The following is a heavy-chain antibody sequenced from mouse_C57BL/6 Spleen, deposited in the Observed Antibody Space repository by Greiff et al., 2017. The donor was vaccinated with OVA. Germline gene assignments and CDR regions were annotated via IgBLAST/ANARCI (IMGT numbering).Heavy chain of an antibody. J-gene: IGHJ1*03. D-gene: IGHD1-1*01. CDR1: GYSITSGYY. V-gene: IGHV3-6*01. CDR3: ARYGSSSYWYFDV. CDR2: ISYDGSN. Sequence: EVQLVESGPGLVKPSQSLSLTCSVTGYSITSGYYWNWIRQFPGNKLEWMGYISYDGSNNYNPSLKNRISITRDTSKNQFFLKLNSVTTEDTATYYCARYGSSSYWYFDVWGTGTTVTVSS.